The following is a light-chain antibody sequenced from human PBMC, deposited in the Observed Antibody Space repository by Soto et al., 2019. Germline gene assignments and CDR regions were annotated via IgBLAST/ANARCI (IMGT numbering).Light chain of an antibody. CDR2: GAS. CDR3: QQYNNWPPGT. J-gene: IGKJ1*01. V-gene: IGKV3-15*01. Sequence: EIVMTPSPATLSVSPGERATLSCRASLSVSRNLAWYQQKPGQAPRLLISGASTRATGIPARFSGSGSGTEFTLTISSLQSEDFAVYYCQQYNNWPPGTFGQGTKVEIK. CDR1: LSVSRN.